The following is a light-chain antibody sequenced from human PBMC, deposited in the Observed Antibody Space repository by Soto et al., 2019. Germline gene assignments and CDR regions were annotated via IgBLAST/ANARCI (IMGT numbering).Light chain of an antibody. CDR1: QSISSY. CDR2: AAS. Sequence: DIQMTQSPSSLSASVGDRVTITCRASQSISSYLNWYHQKPGKAPKLLIYAASSLQSEVPSRFSGSGSGTDFTITTSSLQPEDVATYYCQQSYSRPRIFGQGTKREI. V-gene: IGKV1-39*01. CDR3: QQSYSRPRI. J-gene: IGKJ2*01.